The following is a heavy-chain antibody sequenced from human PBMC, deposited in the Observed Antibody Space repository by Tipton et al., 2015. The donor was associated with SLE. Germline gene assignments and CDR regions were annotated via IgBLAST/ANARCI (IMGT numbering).Heavy chain of an antibody. J-gene: IGHJ5*02. D-gene: IGHD5-12*01. CDR3: ATSGYDCLRWFDP. CDR2: VHSSGST. V-gene: IGHV4-59*11. Sequence: TLSLTCTVSGGSISSHYWSWIRQPPGKRLEWIGHVHSSGSTFYNPSLKSRVSISMDTSKNQVSLRMTSVTAADTAVYYCATSGYDCLRWFDPWGQGTPVTVAS. CDR1: GGSISSHY.